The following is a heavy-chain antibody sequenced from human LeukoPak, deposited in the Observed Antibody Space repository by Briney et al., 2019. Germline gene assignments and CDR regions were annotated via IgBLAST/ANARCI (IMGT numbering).Heavy chain of an antibody. J-gene: IGHJ4*02. CDR3: ASTYDSSGYYKY. CDR1: GYTFTSYA. D-gene: IGHD3-22*01. V-gene: IGHV1-3*01. Sequence: ASVKVSCKASGYTFTSYAMHWVRQAPGQRLEWMGWINAGNGNTKYSQKFQGRVTITRDTSASTAYMELSSLRSGDTAVYYCASTYDSSGYYKYWGQGTLVTVSS. CDR2: INAGNGNT.